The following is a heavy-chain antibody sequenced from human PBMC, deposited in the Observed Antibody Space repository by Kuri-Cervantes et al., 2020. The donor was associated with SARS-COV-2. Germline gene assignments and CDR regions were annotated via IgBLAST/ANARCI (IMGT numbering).Heavy chain of an antibody. CDR1: GGSISSYY. V-gene: IGHV4-59*08. J-gene: IGHJ4*02. Sequence: GSLRLSCTVSGGSISSYYWSWIRQPPGKGLEWIGYIYYSGSTYYNPSLKSRVTISVDTSKNQFSLKLSSVTAADTAVYYCARSVGGGSYDPVEFDYFDYWGQGTLATVSS. D-gene: IGHD1-26*01. CDR2: IYYSGST. CDR3: ARSVGGGSYDPVEFDYFDY.